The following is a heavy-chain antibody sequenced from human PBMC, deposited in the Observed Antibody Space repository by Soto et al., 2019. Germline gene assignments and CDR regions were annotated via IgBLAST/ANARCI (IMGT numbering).Heavy chain of an antibody. CDR3: AKTASNSGSYYGPNS. V-gene: IGHV3-23*01. J-gene: IGHJ4*02. CDR2: ISGSGSSA. CDR1: GFTFSSYA. Sequence: GGSLRLSCAAFGFTFSSYAMSWVRQAPGKGLEWVSVISGSGSSAYHADSVKGRFTISRDNSKNTLYLQMNSLRVEDTAIYYCAKTASNSGSYYGPNSWGQGTLVTVSS. D-gene: IGHD1-26*01.